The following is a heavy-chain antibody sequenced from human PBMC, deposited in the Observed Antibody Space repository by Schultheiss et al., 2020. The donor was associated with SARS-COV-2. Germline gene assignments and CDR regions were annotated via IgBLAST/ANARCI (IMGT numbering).Heavy chain of an antibody. CDR1: GFIVGTNY. V-gene: IGHV3-11*03. CDR3: ARSEAAMVEFDY. CDR2: ISSSSSYT. Sequence: GGSLRLSCAASGFIVGTNYMGWVRQAPGKGLEWVSYISSSSSYTNYADSVKGRFTISRDNAKNSLYLQMNSLRAEDTAVYYCARSEAAMVEFDYWGQGTLVTVSS. D-gene: IGHD5-18*01. J-gene: IGHJ4*02.